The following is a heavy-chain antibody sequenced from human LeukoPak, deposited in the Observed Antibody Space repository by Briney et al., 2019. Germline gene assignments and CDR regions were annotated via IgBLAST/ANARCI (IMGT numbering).Heavy chain of an antibody. J-gene: IGHJ4*02. CDR1: GFSFCSYA. Sequence: GGSLRLSSTASGFSFCSYAMNGVRHATGKGLEWGSGIGAGGPFTSCADPAKGQFTIFRDNSRNTLYLQMNSLRADYTAVYYCAKDLDYSTFGYYFYYWGQGTLVTVSS. CDR2: IGAGGPFT. D-gene: IGHD2-15*01. V-gene: IGHV3-23*01. CDR3: AKDLDYSTFGYYFYY.